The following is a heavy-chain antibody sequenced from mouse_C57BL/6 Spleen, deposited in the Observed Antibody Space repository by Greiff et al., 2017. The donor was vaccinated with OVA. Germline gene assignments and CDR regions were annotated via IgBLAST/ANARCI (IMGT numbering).Heavy chain of an antibody. CDR3: AYYSNCLDY. Sequence: QVQLKESGAELAKPGASVKLSCTASGYTFTSYWMHWVKQRPGQGLEWIGYINPSSGYTKYTQKFKDKATLTADKSCSTVYRQLSSLTYEDSAVYYCAYYSNCLDYWGQGTSVTVSS. CDR1: GYTFTSYW. J-gene: IGHJ4*01. D-gene: IGHD2-5*01. V-gene: IGHV1-7*01. CDR2: INPSSGYT.